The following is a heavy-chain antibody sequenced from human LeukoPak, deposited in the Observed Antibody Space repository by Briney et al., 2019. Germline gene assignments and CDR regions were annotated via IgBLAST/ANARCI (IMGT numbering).Heavy chain of an antibody. Sequence: GESLKISCKGSGSSFTNYWIGWVRQLPGKGLERMGIIYPGDSDTRYSPSFQGQVTISADKSISTAYLQWSSLKASDTAMYYCARLNSYYDILTGLDYWGQGTLVTVSS. CDR2: IYPGDSDT. CDR1: GSSFTNYW. J-gene: IGHJ4*02. V-gene: IGHV5-51*01. D-gene: IGHD3-9*01. CDR3: ARLNSYYDILTGLDY.